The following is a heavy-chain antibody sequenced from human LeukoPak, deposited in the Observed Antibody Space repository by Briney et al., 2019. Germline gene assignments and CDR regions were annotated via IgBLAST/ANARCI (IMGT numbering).Heavy chain of an antibody. J-gene: IGHJ4*02. V-gene: IGHV3-66*01. D-gene: IGHD6-19*01. CDR2: IYSGGST. CDR3: ARGIAVADTGFFDY. Sequence: GGSLRLSCAASGFTVSSNYMTWVRQAPGKGLEWVSVIYSGGSTYYADSVMGRFTISRDNSKSTLYLQMNSLRVEDTAVYYCARGIAVADTGFFDYWGQGTLVTVSS. CDR1: GFTVSSNY.